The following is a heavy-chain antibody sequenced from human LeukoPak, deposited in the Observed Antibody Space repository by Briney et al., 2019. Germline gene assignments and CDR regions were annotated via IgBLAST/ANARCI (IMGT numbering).Heavy chain of an antibody. V-gene: IGHV3-9*01. CDR2: ISWNSGSI. D-gene: IGHD3-16*02. CDR1: GFTFDDYA. J-gene: IGHJ4*02. CDR3: AKGAIWGSYRPDY. Sequence: QPGRSLRLSCAASGFTFDDYAMHWVRQAPGKGLEWVSGISWNSGSIGYADSVKGRFTISRDNAKNSLYLQMNSLRAEDTALYYCAKGAIWGSYRPDYWGQGTLVTVSS.